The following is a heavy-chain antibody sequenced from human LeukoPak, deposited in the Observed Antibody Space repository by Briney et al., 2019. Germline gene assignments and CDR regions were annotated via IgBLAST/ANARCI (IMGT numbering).Heavy chain of an antibody. J-gene: IGHJ6*03. V-gene: IGHV4-34*01. CDR2: INHSGNT. Sequence: SEALSLTCAVYDGSFSDYYCTWIRQCPGKGLEWIGEINHSGNTNYNPSLKSRVTISVDTSKNQFSLKLSSVTAADTAVYYCARGGYCTNGVCYRPHYFYYYMDVWGKGTTVTVS. CDR1: DGSFSDYY. D-gene: IGHD2-8*01. CDR3: ARGGYCTNGVCYRPHYFYYYMDV.